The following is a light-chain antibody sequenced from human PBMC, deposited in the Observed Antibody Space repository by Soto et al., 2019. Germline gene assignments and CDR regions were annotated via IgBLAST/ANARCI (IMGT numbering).Light chain of an antibody. CDR3: SSYAGTSNV. V-gene: IGLV2-8*01. CDR1: SSDVGGYNY. J-gene: IGLJ1*01. Sequence: GTSSDVGGYNYVSWNQQHPGKAPKLMIYEVNKRPSGVPDRFSGSKSGNTASLTVSGLQAEDEVDYYCSSYAGTSNVFGTGSK. CDR2: EVN.